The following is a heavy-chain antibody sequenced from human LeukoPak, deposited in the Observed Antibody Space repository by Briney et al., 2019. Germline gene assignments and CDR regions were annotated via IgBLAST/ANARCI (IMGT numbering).Heavy chain of an antibody. D-gene: IGHD3-22*01. CDR2: IYHSGST. CDR1: GGSISSSNW. CDR3: ARHPPGYYDSSGSLDY. V-gene: IGHV4-4*02. J-gene: IGHJ4*02. Sequence: SETLSLTCAVSGGSISSSNWWSWVRQPPGKGLEWIGEIYHSGSTNYNPSLKSRVTISVDKSKNQFSLKLSSVTAADTAVYYCARHPPGYYDSSGSLDYWGQGTLVTVSS.